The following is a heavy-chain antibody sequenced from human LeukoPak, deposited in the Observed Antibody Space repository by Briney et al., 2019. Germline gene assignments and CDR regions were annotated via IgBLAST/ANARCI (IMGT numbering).Heavy chain of an antibody. D-gene: IGHD3-3*01. CDR1: GFTFSSYS. J-gene: IGHJ6*03. CDR2: ISSSSSTI. CDR3: ARVGDDDFWSGYSGYYYYMDV. V-gene: IGHV3-48*01. Sequence: GGSLRLSCAASGFTFSSYSMNWVRQAPGKGLEWVSYISSSSSTIYYADSVKGRFTISRDNAKNSLYLQMNSLRAEDTAVYYCARVGDDDFWSGYSGYYYYMDVWGKGTTVTVSS.